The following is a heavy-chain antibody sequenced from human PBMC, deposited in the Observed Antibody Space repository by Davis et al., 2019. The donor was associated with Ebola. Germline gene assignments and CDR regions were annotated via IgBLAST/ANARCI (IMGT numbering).Heavy chain of an antibody. CDR1: GFTFSDYY. CDR2: ISSSGSTI. Sequence: PGGSLRLSCAASGFTFSDYYMSWIRQAPGKGLEWVSYISSSGSTIYYADSVKGRFTISRDNAKNSLYLQMNSLRGEDTAVYYCARALSDFYDMDVWGKGTTVTVSS. CDR3: ARALSDFYDMDV. J-gene: IGHJ6*04. D-gene: IGHD2/OR15-2a*01. V-gene: IGHV3-11*04.